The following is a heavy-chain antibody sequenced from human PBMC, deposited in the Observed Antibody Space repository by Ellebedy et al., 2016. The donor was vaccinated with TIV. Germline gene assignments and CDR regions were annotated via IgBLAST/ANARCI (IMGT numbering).Heavy chain of an antibody. Sequence: PGGSLRLSCSASGFTFSNYAIQWVRQAPGKGLESVSAISSNGDSTYYADSVKGRFTISRDNSKNTLYLQMSSLRPEDTAIYYCVKDRWYYYDTSGGYFDLWGRGTLVAVST. CDR2: ISSNGDST. J-gene: IGHJ2*01. CDR1: GFTFSNYA. CDR3: VKDRWYYYDTSGGYFDL. D-gene: IGHD3-22*01. V-gene: IGHV3-64D*06.